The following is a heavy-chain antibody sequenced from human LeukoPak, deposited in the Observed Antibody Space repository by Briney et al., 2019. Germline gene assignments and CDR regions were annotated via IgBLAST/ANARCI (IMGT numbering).Heavy chain of an antibody. CDR1: GGSINSYY. D-gene: IGHD6-13*01. CDR3: ARVTGYMTEDYFDY. CDR2: IYYSGST. J-gene: IGHJ4*02. Sequence: PSETLSPTCTVSGGSINSYYWSWIRQPPGKGLEWIGYIYYSGSTNYNPSLKSRVTISVDTSKNQFSLRLSSVTAADTAVYYCARVTGYMTEDYFDYWGQGTLITVSS. V-gene: IGHV4-59*01.